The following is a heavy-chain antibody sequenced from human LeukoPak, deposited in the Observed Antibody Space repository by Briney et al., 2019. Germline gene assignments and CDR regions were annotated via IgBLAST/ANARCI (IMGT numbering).Heavy chain of an antibody. CDR1: GFTFSSSA. CDR3: ARAKGANTAMALGY. CDR2: ISNNGGYT. J-gene: IGHJ4*02. D-gene: IGHD5-18*01. Sequence: PGGSLRLSCAASGFTFSSSAMSWVRQAPGKGLEWVSAISNNGGYTYYADSVQGRFTISRDNSKNTLYLQMNSLRAEDTAVYYCARAKGANTAMALGYWGQGTLVTVSS. V-gene: IGHV3-23*01.